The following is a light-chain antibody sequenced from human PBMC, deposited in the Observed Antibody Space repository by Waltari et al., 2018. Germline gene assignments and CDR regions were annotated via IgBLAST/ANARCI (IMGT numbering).Light chain of an antibody. CDR1: NNDVGGYDL. Sequence: QSALTQPASVSGSPGQSITISCTGTNNDVGGYDLVSWYQQHPGKAPKLIIYEVHRRPGGVAHRSAGSKSGNAASVTISGLQAEEEAHYCCCSYVGLTTVLFGGGTTVAV. V-gene: IGLV2-23*01. J-gene: IGLJ2*01. CDR2: EVH. CDR3: CSYVGLTTVL.